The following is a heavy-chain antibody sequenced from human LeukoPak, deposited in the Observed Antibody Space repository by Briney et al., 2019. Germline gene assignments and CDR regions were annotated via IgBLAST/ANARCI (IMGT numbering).Heavy chain of an antibody. V-gene: IGHV1-2*02. CDR2: INPNSGGT. CDR3: ARYGDTSSSGFDY. Sequence: ASVKVSCKASGYTFTGYYTHWVRQAPGQGLEWMGWINPNSGGTKSAQRFQGRVTMTRDTSISTAYMELSSLRSDDTAIYYCARYGDTSSSGFDYWGQGTLVTVSS. J-gene: IGHJ4*02. D-gene: IGHD6-6*01. CDR1: GYTFTGYY.